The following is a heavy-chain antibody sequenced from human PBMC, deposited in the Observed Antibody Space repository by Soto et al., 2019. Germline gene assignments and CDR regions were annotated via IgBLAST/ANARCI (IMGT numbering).Heavy chain of an antibody. CDR1: GGSIRNYY. CDR3: ARDWRIAAAGPDYYYGMDV. Sequence: PSETLSLTCTVSGGSIRNYYWSWIRQPPGKGLKWIGYISYTGSTNYNPSLKSRVTISVDTSKNQFSLKLSSVTAADTAVYYCARDWRIAAAGPDYYYGMDVRGQGTTVTVSS. D-gene: IGHD6-13*01. V-gene: IGHV4-59*12. J-gene: IGHJ6*02. CDR2: ISYTGST.